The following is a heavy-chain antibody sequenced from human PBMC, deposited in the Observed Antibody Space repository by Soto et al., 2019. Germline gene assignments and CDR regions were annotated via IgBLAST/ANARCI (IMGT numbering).Heavy chain of an antibody. CDR2: IVVDSNTA. D-gene: IGHD1-26*01. V-gene: IGHV1-69*14. Sequence: QVVLLQSGAEVKEPGSSVRVSCQVSGSTFNNFAFSWVRQAPGHGPEWMGGIVVDSNTAEYSQRFQDRVTITADTSTDTLYMEVGSLTFEDTAVYYCARAIKGWEVNYYFDFWGQGTLVTVSS. CDR1: GSTFNNFA. CDR3: ARAIKGWEVNYYFDF. J-gene: IGHJ4*02.